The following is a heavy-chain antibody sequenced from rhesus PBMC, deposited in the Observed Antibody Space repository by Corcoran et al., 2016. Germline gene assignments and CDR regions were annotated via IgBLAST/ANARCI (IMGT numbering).Heavy chain of an antibody. CDR1: GGSISSSSYS. CDR3: ARMVAGTIRVDY. Sequence: VQLQESGPGLVKPSETLSLTCAVSGGSISSSSYSWRWIHQAPGKGLEWIGYISYSGSTSNSPSLKRRVTFSRDTSRNQFSLKLSAVTAAETAVYYCARMVAGTIRVDYWGQGVLVTVSS. D-gene: IGHD1-1-1*01. J-gene: IGHJ4*01. V-gene: IGHV4-122*02. CDR2: ISYSGST.